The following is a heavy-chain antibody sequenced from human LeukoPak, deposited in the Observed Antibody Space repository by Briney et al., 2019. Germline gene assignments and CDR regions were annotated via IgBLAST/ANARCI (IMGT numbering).Heavy chain of an antibody. CDR2: ISDSGGST. J-gene: IGHJ4*02. CDR1: GFPFSSYA. V-gene: IGHV3-64D*09. CDR3: AKDRGAIVVPAAIFDY. Sequence: QPGGSLNLSCSASGFPFSSYAMHWVRPAPGKGLEYVSAISDSGGSTYYADSVKGRFTISRDNSKNTLYLQMSSLRAEDTAVYYCAKDRGAIVVPAAIFDYWGQGTLVTVSS. D-gene: IGHD2-2*01.